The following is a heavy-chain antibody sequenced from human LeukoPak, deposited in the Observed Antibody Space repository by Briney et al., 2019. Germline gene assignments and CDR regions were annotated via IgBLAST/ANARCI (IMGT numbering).Heavy chain of an antibody. D-gene: IGHD3-10*01. V-gene: IGHV1-2*02. Sequence: ASVKVSCKASGYTFTGYYMHWVRQAPGQGLEWMGWINPNSGGTNYAQKFQGRVTMTRDTSISTAYMELSRLRSDDTAVYYCARDYYGSGSYYNRNNNWFDPWGQGTLVTVSS. CDR2: INPNSGGT. CDR1: GYTFTGYY. CDR3: ARDYYGSGSYYNRNNNWFDP. J-gene: IGHJ5*02.